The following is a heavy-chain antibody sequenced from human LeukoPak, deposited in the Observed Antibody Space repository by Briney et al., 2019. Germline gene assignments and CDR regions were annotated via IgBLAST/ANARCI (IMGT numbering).Heavy chain of an antibody. D-gene: IGHD2-21*02. V-gene: IGHV3-48*01. CDR2: ISTSSSTI. CDR1: GFTFSSFS. CDR3: AARGLVVVTAISPSDY. J-gene: IGHJ4*02. Sequence: PGGSLRLSCAASGFTFSSFSMNWVRQAPGKGLEWVSYISTSSSTIYYADSVKGRFTISRDNAKNMLYLQMNSLRAEDTAVYYCAARGLVVVTAISPSDYWGQGTLVTVSS.